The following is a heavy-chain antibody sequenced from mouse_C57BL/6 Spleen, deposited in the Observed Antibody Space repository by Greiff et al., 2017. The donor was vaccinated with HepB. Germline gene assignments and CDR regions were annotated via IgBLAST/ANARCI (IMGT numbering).Heavy chain of an antibody. D-gene: IGHD1-1*01. CDR1: GFKIKDDY. Sequence: VQLQQSGAELVRPGASVKLSCTASGFKIKDDYMHWVKQRPEQGLEWIGWIDPENGDTEYASKFQGKATITADTSSNTAYLQLSSLTSEDTAVYYCTDYYGSSPFAYWGQGTLVTVSA. CDR2: IDPENGDT. J-gene: IGHJ3*01. CDR3: TDYYGSSPFAY. V-gene: IGHV14-4*01.